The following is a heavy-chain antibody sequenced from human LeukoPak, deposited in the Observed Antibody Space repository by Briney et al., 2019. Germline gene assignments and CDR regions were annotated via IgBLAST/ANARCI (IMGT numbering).Heavy chain of an antibody. CDR1: GDSVSSNSVT. CDR3: ARRLTQYDCFDP. Sequence: SQTLSLTCAISGDSVSSNSVTWNWIRQSPSRGLEWLGRTYYRSTWYNDYAVSVRGRITVNPDTSKNQFSLHLNSVTPEDTAVYYCARRLTQYDCFDPWGQGILVTVSP. CDR2: TYYRSTWYN. J-gene: IGHJ5*02. D-gene: IGHD2-2*01. V-gene: IGHV6-1*01.